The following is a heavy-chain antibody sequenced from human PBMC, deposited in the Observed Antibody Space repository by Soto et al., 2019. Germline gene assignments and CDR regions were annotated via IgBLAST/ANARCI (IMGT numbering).Heavy chain of an antibody. J-gene: IGHJ4*02. CDR3: ARGYSYGEPFDY. D-gene: IGHD5-18*01. Sequence: GGSLRLSCAASGFTFSCCGIHWVRQAPGKGLEWVAVIWSDGSNKYYADSVKGRFTISRDNSKNTLYLQMNSLRAEDTAVYYCARGYSYGEPFDYWGQGTLVTVSS. CDR2: IWSDGSNK. CDR1: GFTFSCCG. V-gene: IGHV3-33*01.